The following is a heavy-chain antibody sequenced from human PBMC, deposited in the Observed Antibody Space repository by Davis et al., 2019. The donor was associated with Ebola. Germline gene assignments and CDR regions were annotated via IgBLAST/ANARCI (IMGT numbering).Heavy chain of an antibody. CDR2: IWYDGSNK. CDR1: GFTFSSYG. V-gene: IGHV3-33*01. D-gene: IGHD2-2*01. CDR3: ARESPGPAANNWFDP. J-gene: IGHJ5*02. Sequence: PGGSLRLSCAPSGFTFSSYGMHWVRQAPGKGLEWVAVIWYDGSNKYYADSVKGRLTISRDNSKNTLYLQMNSLRAEDTAVYYWARESPGPAANNWFDPWGQGTLVTVSS.